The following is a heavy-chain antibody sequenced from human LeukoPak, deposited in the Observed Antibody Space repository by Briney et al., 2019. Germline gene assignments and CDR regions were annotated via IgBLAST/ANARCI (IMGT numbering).Heavy chain of an antibody. CDR3: ARDLGGDYGDYGGDDAFDI. CDR2: INTDESST. J-gene: IGHJ3*02. V-gene: IGHV3-74*01. CDR1: GFTFSSYW. Sequence: PGGSLRLSCAASGFTFSSYWMHWVRQAPGKGLVWVSRINTDESSTSYADSVKGRFTISRDNAKNTLYLQMNSLRAEDTAVYYCARDLGGDYGDYGGDDAFDIWGQGTMVTVSS. D-gene: IGHD4-17*01.